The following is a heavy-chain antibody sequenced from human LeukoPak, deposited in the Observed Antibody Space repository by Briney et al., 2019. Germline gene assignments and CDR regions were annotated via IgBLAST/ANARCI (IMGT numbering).Heavy chain of an antibody. CDR3: AREYYGFDY. CDR2: ISTTSGYI. V-gene: IGHV3-21*01. CDR1: GFTFSSYS. Sequence: GGSLRLSCAASGFTFSSYSMNWVRQAPGKGLEWVSSISTTSGYIYYPDSVKGRFTISRDNAKNSLYLQMNSLRAEDTAVYYCAREYYGFDYWGQGTLVTVSS. J-gene: IGHJ4*02. D-gene: IGHD3-10*01.